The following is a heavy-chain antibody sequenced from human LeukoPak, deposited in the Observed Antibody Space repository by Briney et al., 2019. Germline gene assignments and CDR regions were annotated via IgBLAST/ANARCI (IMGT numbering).Heavy chain of an antibody. CDR2: INPSSGGT. CDR1: GYTFTGYY. CDR3: ARAVYSSSWYGAGFDY. J-gene: IGHJ4*02. D-gene: IGHD6-13*01. Sequence: ASVKVSCKASGYTFTGYYMHRVRQAPGQGLEWMGWINPSSGGTNYAQKFQGRVTMTRDTSISTAYMELSRLKSDDTAVYYCARAVYSSSWYGAGFDYWGQGTLVTVSS. V-gene: IGHV1-2*02.